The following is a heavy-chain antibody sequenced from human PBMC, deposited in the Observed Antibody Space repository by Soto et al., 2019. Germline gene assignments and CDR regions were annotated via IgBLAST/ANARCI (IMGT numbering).Heavy chain of an antibody. V-gene: IGHV3-23*01. CDR3: QAEDGIRDTVPVSAFLLNRSSDL. CDR2: IGGSGGSP. J-gene: IGHJ2*01. D-gene: IGHD2-15*01. Sequence: GKELEWVSAIGGSGGSPYYAASVKGRFTISRDNSKTTLNLQMNSLRAEDTVVFFFQAEDGIRDTVPVSAFLLNRSSDL.